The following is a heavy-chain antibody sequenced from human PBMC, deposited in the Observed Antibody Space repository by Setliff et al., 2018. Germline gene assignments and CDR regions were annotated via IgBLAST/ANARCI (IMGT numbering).Heavy chain of an antibody. CDR2: IYYSGGT. V-gene: IGHV4-39*01. CDR3: ASLPYYDSSGYSLSYY. D-gene: IGHD3-22*01. J-gene: IGHJ4*02. Sequence: SETLSLTCTVSGGSISTKNYYWGWIRQPPGKGLEWIGNIYYSGGTYYSPSLKSRVTISVDTSENQFSLKLSSVTAADTAVYYCASLPYYDSSGYSLSYYWGQGTLVTVSS. CDR1: GGSISTKNYY.